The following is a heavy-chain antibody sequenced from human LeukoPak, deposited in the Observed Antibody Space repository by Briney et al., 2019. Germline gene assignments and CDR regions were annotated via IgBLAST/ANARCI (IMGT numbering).Heavy chain of an antibody. CDR3: ARYLSERKTGYYYDSSGYYPDY. Sequence: GASVKVSCKASGYTFTSYGISWVRQAPGQGLEWMGWISAYNGNTNYAQKLQGRVTMTTDTSTSTAYMELRSLRSDDTAVYYCARYLSERKTGYYYDSSGYYPDYWGQGTLVTVSS. J-gene: IGHJ4*02. D-gene: IGHD3-22*01. V-gene: IGHV1-18*01. CDR1: GYTFTSYG. CDR2: ISAYNGNT.